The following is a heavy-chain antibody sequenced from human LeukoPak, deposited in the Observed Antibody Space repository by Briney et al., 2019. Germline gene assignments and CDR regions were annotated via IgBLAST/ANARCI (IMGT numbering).Heavy chain of an antibody. D-gene: IGHD2-2*01. CDR3: ARVDRCHFYLDV. J-gene: IGHJ6*03. Sequence: SSVKVSFKASGCTFRTYSVTGVRQAPGQGRDGMGGIIPIFGRPNNAQKFQGRVQVTTDDATGTAYMELSSLMSEATAIYYCARVDRCHFYLDVCGKGTPVAVSS. CDR2: IIPIFGRP. V-gene: IGHV1-69*05. CDR1: GCTFRTYS.